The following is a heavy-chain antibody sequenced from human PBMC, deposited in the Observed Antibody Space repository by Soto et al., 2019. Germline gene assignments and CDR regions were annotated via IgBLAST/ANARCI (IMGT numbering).Heavy chain of an antibody. CDR1: GASISNDXX. D-gene: IGHD1-26*01. J-gene: IGHJ3*01. CDR3: ARNGYYSLDL. CDR2: IYHSGTT. Sequence: XVXLXXSGPGLVKPSGTLSLTCAVSGASISNDXXWSWVRQPPGKGLEWIGEIYHSGTTNYNPSLTSRVTISVDKPKNQFSLGLTSVTAADTAVYFCARNGYYSLDLWGQGAMVTVSS. V-gene: IGHV4-4*02.